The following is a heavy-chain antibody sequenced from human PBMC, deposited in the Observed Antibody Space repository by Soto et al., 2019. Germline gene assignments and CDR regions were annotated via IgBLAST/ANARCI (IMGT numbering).Heavy chain of an antibody. CDR2: IIPILGIA. CDR3: ARKYGVDAFDI. V-gene: IGHV1-69*02. D-gene: IGHD4-17*01. Sequence: ASVKVSCKASGGTFSSYTISWVRQAPGQGLEWMGRIIPILGIANYAQKFQGRVTITADKSTSTAYMELSSLRSEDTAVYYCARKYGVDAFDIWGQGTMVTVSS. CDR1: GGTFSSYT. J-gene: IGHJ3*02.